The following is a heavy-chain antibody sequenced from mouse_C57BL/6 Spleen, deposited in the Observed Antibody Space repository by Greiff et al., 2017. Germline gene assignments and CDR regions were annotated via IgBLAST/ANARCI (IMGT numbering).Heavy chain of an antibody. Sequence: QVQLQQPGAELVKPGASVKLSCKASGYTFTSYWMHWVKQRPGRGLEWIGRIDPNSGGTKYNEKFKSKATLTVDKPSSTAYMQISSLTSEDSAVYYCARGGYYGSSYAMDYWGQGTSVTVSS. J-gene: IGHJ4*01. D-gene: IGHD1-1*01. CDR1: GYTFTSYW. CDR2: IDPNSGGT. V-gene: IGHV1-72*01. CDR3: ARGGYYGSSYAMDY.